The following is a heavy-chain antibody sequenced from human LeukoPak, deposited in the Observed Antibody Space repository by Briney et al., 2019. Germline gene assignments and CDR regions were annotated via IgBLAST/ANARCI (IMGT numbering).Heavy chain of an antibody. CDR1: GYTFTGYY. V-gene: IGHV1-2*02. J-gene: IGHJ4*02. CDR2: INPNSGGT. Sequence: GASVKVSCKASGYTFTGYYMHWVRQAPGQGLEWMGWINPNSGGTNYAQKFQGRVTMTRDTSISTAYMELSRLRSDDTAVYYCARDQGYYGSGPCYWGQGTLVTVSS. CDR3: ARDQGYYGSGPCY. D-gene: IGHD3-10*01.